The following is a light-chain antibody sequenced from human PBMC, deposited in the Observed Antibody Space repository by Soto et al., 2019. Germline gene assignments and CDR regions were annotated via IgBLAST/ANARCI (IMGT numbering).Light chain of an antibody. J-gene: IGKJ4*01. V-gene: IGKV3-20*01. Sequence: DIALTQSPGTLYLSPEERATLSCRASQSVSSSYLAWYQQKPGQAPRLLIYGASIRATGIPDRFSGSGSGTDFTLTISRLETEDFAVYYCQRYGSSPLTFGGGTKVEIK. CDR3: QRYGSSPLT. CDR1: QSVSSSY. CDR2: GAS.